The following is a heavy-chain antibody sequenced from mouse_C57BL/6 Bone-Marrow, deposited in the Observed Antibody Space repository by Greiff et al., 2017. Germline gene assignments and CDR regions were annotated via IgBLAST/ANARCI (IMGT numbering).Heavy chain of an antibody. Sequence: EVQVVESGGGLVKPGGSLKLSCAASGFTFSDYGMHWVRQAPEKGLEWVAYISSGSSTIYYADTVKGRFTISRDNAKNTLFLQMTSLRSEDTAMYYCARTFYYDYDAIFAYWGQGTLVTVSA. J-gene: IGHJ3*01. D-gene: IGHD2-4*01. CDR1: GFTFSDYG. CDR2: ISSGSSTI. V-gene: IGHV5-17*01. CDR3: ARTFYYDYDAIFAY.